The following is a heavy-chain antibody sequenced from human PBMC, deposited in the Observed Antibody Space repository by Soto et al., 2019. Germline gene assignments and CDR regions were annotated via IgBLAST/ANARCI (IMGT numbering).Heavy chain of an antibody. J-gene: IGHJ4*02. CDR3: AKEGYSSGWYWDS. CDR2: ITSSGTEA. D-gene: IGHD6-19*01. Sequence: EVQLLESGGGLVQPGGSLRLSCAASGFTFSGSAMSWVRQAPGKGLEYVSSITSSGTEAFHADSVKGRFTMSRGNSKNMLFLQMNSLRAEDTAVYYCAKEGYSSGWYWDSWGQGALVTVSS. CDR1: GFTFSGSA. V-gene: IGHV3-23*01.